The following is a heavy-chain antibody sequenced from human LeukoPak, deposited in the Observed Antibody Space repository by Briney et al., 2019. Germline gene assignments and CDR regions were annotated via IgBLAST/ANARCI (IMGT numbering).Heavy chain of an antibody. J-gene: IGHJ4*02. D-gene: IGHD5-12*01. CDR2: ISYDGSNK. V-gene: IGHV3-30*18. Sequence: GRSLRLSCAASGFTFSSYGMHWVRQAPGKGLEWVAVISYDGSNKYYADSVKGRFTISRDNSKNTLCLQMNSLRAEDTAVYYCAKDGSGYDGALDYWGQGTLVTVSS. CDR3: AKDGSGYDGALDY. CDR1: GFTFSSYG.